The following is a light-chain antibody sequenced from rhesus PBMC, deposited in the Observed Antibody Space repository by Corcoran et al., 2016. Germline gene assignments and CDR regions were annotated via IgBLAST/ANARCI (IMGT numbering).Light chain of an antibody. Sequence: DIQMTQSPSSLSASVGDRVTITCRASQGISNYLSWYQQKPGKAPKRLIYAASSLESGVPSRFSGSGSGTELNHTISSLQPEDFAAYYCLQYNSKPFTFGPGTKLDIK. CDR1: QGISNY. CDR3: LQYNSKPFT. J-gene: IGKJ3*01. V-gene: IGKV1-36*01. CDR2: AAS.